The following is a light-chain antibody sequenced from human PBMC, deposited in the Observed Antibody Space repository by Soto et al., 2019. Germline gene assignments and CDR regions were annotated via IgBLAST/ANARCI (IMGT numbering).Light chain of an antibody. Sequence: DIQMTQSPSTLSASVGDRVTITCRASQSISPWLAWYQQKPGKAPKLLIYKASNLESGVPSRFSGSGSGTEFTLTISGLQPDDFATYYCQHYNTYSPFGGGTKVEI. CDR3: QHYNTYSP. CDR1: QSISPW. J-gene: IGKJ4*02. CDR2: KAS. V-gene: IGKV1-5*03.